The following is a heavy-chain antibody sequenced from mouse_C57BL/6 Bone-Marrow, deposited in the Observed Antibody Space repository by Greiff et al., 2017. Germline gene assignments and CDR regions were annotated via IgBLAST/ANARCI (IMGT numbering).Heavy chain of an antibody. J-gene: IGHJ4*01. Sequence: QVQLQQPGAELVMPGASVKLSCKASGYTFTSYWMHWVKQRPGQGLEWIGEIDPYDSYTNYNQKFKGKSTLTVDKSYSTAYMQLSSLTSEDSAVYYCASPNWDEAMDYWGQGTSVTVSS. D-gene: IGHD4-1*02. V-gene: IGHV1-69*01. CDR1: GYTFTSYW. CDR2: IDPYDSYT. CDR3: ASPNWDEAMDY.